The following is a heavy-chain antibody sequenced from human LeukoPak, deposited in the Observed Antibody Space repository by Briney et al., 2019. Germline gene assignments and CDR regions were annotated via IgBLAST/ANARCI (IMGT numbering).Heavy chain of an antibody. Sequence: GESLKISCKGSGYSFTSYWIGWVRQMPGKGLEWMGIIYPGDSDTRYSPSFQGQVTISADKSISTAYLQWSSLKASDTAMYYCASHYYDSSGYYAFDIWGQGTMVTVSS. D-gene: IGHD3-22*01. CDR3: ASHYYDSSGYYAFDI. J-gene: IGHJ3*02. V-gene: IGHV5-51*01. CDR1: GYSFTSYW. CDR2: IYPGDSDT.